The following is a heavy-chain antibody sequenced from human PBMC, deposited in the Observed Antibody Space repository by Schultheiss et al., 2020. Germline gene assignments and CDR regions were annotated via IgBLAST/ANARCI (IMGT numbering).Heavy chain of an antibody. CDR3: ARDRGSGSYQSWFDP. CDR2: IIPIFGTA. J-gene: IGHJ5*02. CDR1: GGTFSSYT. Sequence: SVKVSCKASGGTFSSYTISWVRQAPGQGLEWMGGIIPIFGTANYAQKFQGRVTITADESTSTAYMELSSLRSEDTAVYYCARDRGSGSYQSWFDPWGQGTLVTVAS. D-gene: IGHD3-10*01. V-gene: IGHV1-69*01.